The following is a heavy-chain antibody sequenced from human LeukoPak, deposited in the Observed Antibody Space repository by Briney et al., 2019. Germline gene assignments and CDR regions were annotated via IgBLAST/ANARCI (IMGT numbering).Heavy chain of an antibody. CDR1: GGSFSGYY. V-gene: IGHV4-34*01. J-gene: IGHJ4*02. D-gene: IGHD6-6*01. CDR2: INHSGST. Sequence: SETLSLTCAVYGGSFSGYYWSWIRQPPGKGLEWIGEINHSGSTNYIPSLKSRVTISVDTSKNQFSLKLNSVTAADTAVYYCARGVAARAYGYWGQGTLVTVSS. CDR3: ARGVAARAYGY.